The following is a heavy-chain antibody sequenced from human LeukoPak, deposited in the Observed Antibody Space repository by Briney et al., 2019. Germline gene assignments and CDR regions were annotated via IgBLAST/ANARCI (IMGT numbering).Heavy chain of an antibody. CDR1: GFTFSNAW. V-gene: IGHV3-15*01. Sequence: PGGSLRLSCAGSGFTFSNAWMSWVRQAPGRGLEWVGRVKNKRDGGTTDYAAPVKGRFIISRDDSRTTLYLQMNSPKTEDTGVYYCVSDRDSWSPYPIFDYWGQGALVTVSS. CDR2: VKNKRDGGTT. J-gene: IGHJ4*02. D-gene: IGHD3-3*01. CDR3: VSDRDSWSPYPIFDY.